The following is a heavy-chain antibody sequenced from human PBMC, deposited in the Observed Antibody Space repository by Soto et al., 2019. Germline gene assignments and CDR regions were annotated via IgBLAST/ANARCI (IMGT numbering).Heavy chain of an antibody. V-gene: IGHV1-18*01. J-gene: IGHJ6*02. CDR2: ISAYNGNT. Sequence: ASVKVSCKASGYTFTSYGISWVRQAPGQGLEWMGWISAYNGNTNYAQKLQGRVTMTTDTSTSTAYMELRSLRSDDTAVYYCARGPPALLWFGELSYNTSTMDVWGQGTTVTVSS. CDR1: GYTFTSYG. CDR3: ARGPPALLWFGELSYNTSTMDV. D-gene: IGHD3-10*01.